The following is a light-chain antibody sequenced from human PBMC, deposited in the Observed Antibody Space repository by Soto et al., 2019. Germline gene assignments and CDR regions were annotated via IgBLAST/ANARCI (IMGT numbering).Light chain of an antibody. V-gene: IGLV1-40*01. CDR2: GNS. CDR1: SSNIGAGYD. Sequence: QPVLTQPPSVSGAPGQRVTISCTGSSSNIGAGYDVHWYQQLPGTAPKLLIYGNSNRPSGVPDRFSGSKSGTSASLAITGLQAEDEADYYCQSYDSSLSGLYVVGTGTKLTVL. J-gene: IGLJ1*01. CDR3: QSYDSSLSGLYV.